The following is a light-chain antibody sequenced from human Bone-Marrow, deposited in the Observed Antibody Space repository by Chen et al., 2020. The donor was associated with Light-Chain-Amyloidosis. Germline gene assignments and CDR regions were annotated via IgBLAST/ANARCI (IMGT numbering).Light chain of an antibody. V-gene: IGKV1-5*03. CDR1: QSISSW. J-gene: IGKJ2*02. CDR2: KAS. CDR3: QQYNSYSPWT. Sequence: DIQMTQSPSTLSASVGDRVTIICRASQSISSWLAWYQQKPGKAPKLLIYKASSLESGVPSRFSGSGSGTEFTLTISSLQPDDFATYYCQQYNSYSPWTFGQGTKLEIK.